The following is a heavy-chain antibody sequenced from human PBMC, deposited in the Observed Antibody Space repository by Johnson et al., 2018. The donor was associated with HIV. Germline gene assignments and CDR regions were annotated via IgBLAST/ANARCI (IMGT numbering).Heavy chain of an antibody. CDR3: ALSGSSVVVAFDI. CDR1: GFTFSSYA. J-gene: IGHJ3*02. Sequence: VQLVESGGGVVQPGRSLRLSCAASGFTFSSYAMNWVRQAPGKGLEWVSGISGSGGSTYYAESVKGRFTISRDNSKNTLYLQMNSLRAEDTAVYYCALSGSSVVVAFDIWGQGTMVTVSS. CDR2: ISGSGGST. V-gene: IGHV3-23*04. D-gene: IGHD6-6*01.